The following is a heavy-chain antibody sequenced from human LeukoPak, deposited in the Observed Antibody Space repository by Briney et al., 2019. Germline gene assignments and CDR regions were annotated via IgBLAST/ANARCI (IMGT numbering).Heavy chain of an antibody. V-gene: IGHV3-53*01. CDR2: IYSGGSS. J-gene: IGHJ4*02. CDR1: GFTVSSNY. D-gene: IGHD1-26*01. CDR3: ARGGRSSGGYLYNFDY. Sequence: GGSLRLSCAASGFTVSSNYMSWVRQAPGKGLEWVSVIYSGGSSYYADSVKGRFTLSRDNSKNTLYLQMNSLRAEDTAVYYCARGGRSSGGYLYNFDYWGQGTPVTVSS.